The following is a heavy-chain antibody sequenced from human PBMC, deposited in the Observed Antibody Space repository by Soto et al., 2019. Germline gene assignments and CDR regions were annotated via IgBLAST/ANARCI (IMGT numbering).Heavy chain of an antibody. Sequence: QVQLVQSGAEVKKPGSSVKVSCKASGGTFSSYAISWVRQAPGQGLEWMGGIIPIFGTANYAQKFQGRVTITADEXTXXAYMALSSLRSEDTAVYYSARYGYYDSSGWGEFDYWGQGTLVTVSS. CDR1: GGTFSSYA. CDR2: IIPIFGTA. CDR3: ARYGYYDSSGWGEFDY. V-gene: IGHV1-69*12. J-gene: IGHJ4*02. D-gene: IGHD3-22*01.